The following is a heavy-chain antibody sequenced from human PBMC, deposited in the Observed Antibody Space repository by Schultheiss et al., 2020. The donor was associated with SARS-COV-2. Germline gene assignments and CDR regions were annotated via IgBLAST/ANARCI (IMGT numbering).Heavy chain of an antibody. D-gene: IGHD6-13*01. CDR2: IYTSGST. V-gene: IGHV4-61*02. Sequence: SETLSLTCTVSGGSISSGGYYWSWIRQPPGKGLEWIGRIYTSGSTNYNPSLKSRVTMSVDTSKNQFSLKLSSVTAADTAVYYCARDGGRQLGYYYYYMDVWGKGTTVTVSS. J-gene: IGHJ6*03. CDR1: GGSISSGGYY. CDR3: ARDGGRQLGYYYYYMDV.